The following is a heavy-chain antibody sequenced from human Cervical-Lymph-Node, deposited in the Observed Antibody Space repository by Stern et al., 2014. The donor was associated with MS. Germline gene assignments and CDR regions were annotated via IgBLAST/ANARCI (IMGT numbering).Heavy chain of an antibody. Sequence: VPLGESGGGVVQPGRSLRLSCAASGFNFSSYGTHWVRQAPGKWPEWVAVVSYDENHKYYAASVKGLFTISRDNSKNTLKLQMSSVTPDDTAIYYCARDYEDTSMLFDHWGQGTLVTVSS. V-gene: IGHV3-30*03. J-gene: IGHJ4*02. CDR3: ARDYEDTSMLFDH. CDR2: VSYDENHK. CDR1: GFNFSSYG. D-gene: IGHD2-8*01.